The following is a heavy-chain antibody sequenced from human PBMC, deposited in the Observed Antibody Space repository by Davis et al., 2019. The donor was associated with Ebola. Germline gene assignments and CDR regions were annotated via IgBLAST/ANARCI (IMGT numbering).Heavy chain of an antibody. V-gene: IGHV3-21*01. CDR1: GSTFSTYS. CDR3: ARVGAAVADNYFDY. D-gene: IGHD6-19*01. J-gene: IGHJ4*02. CDR2: ISSISIYI. Sequence: PGGSLRLSCAASGSTFSTYSMNWVRQAPETGLEWVSSISSISIYIYYADSVKGRFTISRDNAKTSLYLQMNSLRAEDTAVYYCARVGAAVADNYFDYWGQGTLVTVSS.